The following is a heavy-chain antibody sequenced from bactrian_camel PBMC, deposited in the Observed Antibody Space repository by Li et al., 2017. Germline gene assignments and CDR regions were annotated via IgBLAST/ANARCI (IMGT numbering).Heavy chain of an antibody. V-gene: IGHV3S6*01. CDR2: IDSDGST. D-gene: IGHD2*01. J-gene: IGHJ4*01. CDR1: GFSIRTYC. Sequence: HVQLVESGGGSVQAGGSLRLSCSASGFSIRTYCMAWVRQAPGKERERVARIDSDGSTKYTDSVKGRFTLSKDNAKNTLYLQMNSLKPEDSAMYYCAADLARYCGAFSGFFARASWGQGTQVTVS. CDR3: AADLARYCGAFSGFFARAS.